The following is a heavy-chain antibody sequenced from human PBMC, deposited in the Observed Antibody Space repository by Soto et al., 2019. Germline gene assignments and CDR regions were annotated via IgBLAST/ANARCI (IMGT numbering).Heavy chain of an antibody. CDR1: GFIFSSYA. J-gene: IGHJ4*02. V-gene: IGHV3-23*05. CDR2: VDSGGGDT. Sequence: LRLSCAASGFIFSSYAMSWVRQAPGKGLEWVSSVDSGGGDTYYVDSVKGRFTVSRDNSENTLYLQMNSLRAEDTAVYYCAKYSGSSSRLFDYWGQGTLVTVSS. D-gene: IGHD6-6*01. CDR3: AKYSGSSSRLFDY.